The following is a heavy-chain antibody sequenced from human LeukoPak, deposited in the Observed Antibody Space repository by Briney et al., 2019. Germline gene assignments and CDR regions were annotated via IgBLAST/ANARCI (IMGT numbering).Heavy chain of an antibody. J-gene: IGHJ4*02. CDR2: IRTTGET. CDR1: GFTFSSYD. CDR3: GRGGTYSSSRLRIDY. Sequence: PGGSLRLSCAASGFTFSSYDMYWVRQTTGKGLEWVSAIRTTGETYYLGSVKGRFTISRENAKNSLYLQMNSLRAGDMAVYYCGRGGTYSSSRLRIDYWGQGTLVTVSS. D-gene: IGHD6-13*01. V-gene: IGHV3-13*01.